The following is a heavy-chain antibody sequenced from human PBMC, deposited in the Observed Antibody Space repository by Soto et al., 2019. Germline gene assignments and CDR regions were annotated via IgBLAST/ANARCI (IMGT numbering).Heavy chain of an antibody. CDR3: VKGKRLWLRWPGGMDV. D-gene: IGHD5-12*01. Sequence: SGGSLRLSCSASGFTFSSYAMHWVRQAPGKGLEYVSAISSNGGSTYYADSVKGRFTISRDNSKNTLYLQMSSLRAEDTAVYYCVKGKRLWLRWPGGMDVWGQGTTVTVSS. CDR2: ISSNGGST. V-gene: IGHV3-64D*06. CDR1: GFTFSSYA. J-gene: IGHJ6*02.